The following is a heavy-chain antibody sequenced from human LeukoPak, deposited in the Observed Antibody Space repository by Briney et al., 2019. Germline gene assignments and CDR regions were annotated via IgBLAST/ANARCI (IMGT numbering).Heavy chain of an antibody. V-gene: IGHV1-2*06. Sequence: ASVKVSCKASGYTFTGYYMHWVRQAPGQGLEWMGRINPNSGGTNYAQKFQGRVTMTRDTSISTAYMELSRLRSDDTAVYYCAREADYYDSGGYSYYFDYWGQGTLVTVSS. D-gene: IGHD3-22*01. CDR2: INPNSGGT. CDR3: AREADYYDSGGYSYYFDY. J-gene: IGHJ4*02. CDR1: GYTFTGYY.